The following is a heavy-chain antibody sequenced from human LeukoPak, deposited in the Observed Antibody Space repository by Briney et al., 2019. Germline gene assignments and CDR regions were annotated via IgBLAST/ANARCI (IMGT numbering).Heavy chain of an antibody. D-gene: IGHD3-3*01. J-gene: IGHJ4*02. CDR3: ARERQNKDFWSGGDY. V-gene: IGHV3-7*01. CDR1: GFTFSTYW. CDR2: IKQDGSEQ. Sequence: GGSLRLSCAASGFTFSTYWMSWVRQAPGKGLEWVANIKQDGSEQYYADSVKGRFTISRDNAKNSLYLQMNTLRPEDTAVYYCARERQNKDFWSGGDYWGQGTLVTVSS.